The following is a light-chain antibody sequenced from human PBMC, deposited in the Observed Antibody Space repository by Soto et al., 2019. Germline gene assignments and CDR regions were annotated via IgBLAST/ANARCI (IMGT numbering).Light chain of an antibody. CDR2: GAS. Sequence: EIVLTQSPGTLSLSPGERATLSCRASQSVSNNYLAWYQQKPGQAPRLLIYGASTRTTGIPDRFSGSGSGTDFTLTISRLEPEYFAVYYCQQYGSSETFGQGTKVEIK. CDR1: QSVSNNY. V-gene: IGKV3-20*01. J-gene: IGKJ1*01. CDR3: QQYGSSET.